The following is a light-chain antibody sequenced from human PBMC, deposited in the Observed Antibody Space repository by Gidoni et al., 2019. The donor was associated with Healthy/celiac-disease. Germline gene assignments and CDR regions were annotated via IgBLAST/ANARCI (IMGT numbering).Light chain of an antibody. CDR1: SSDVGGYNY. J-gene: IGLJ1*01. V-gene: IGLV2-14*01. CDR2: DVS. CDR3: SSYTSSSTPYV. Sequence: QSALTKPASVSGSPGQSITISCTVTSSDVGGYNYVSWYQQHPGKAPKLMIYDVSNRPSGVSNRFSGSKSGNTASLTISGLQAEDEADYYCSSYTSSSTPYVFGTGTKVTVL.